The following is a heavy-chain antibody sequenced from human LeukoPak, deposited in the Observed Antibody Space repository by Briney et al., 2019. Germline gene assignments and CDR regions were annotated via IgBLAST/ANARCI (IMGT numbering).Heavy chain of an antibody. CDR3: AKGINYFDY. CDR2: IKQDGSEK. CDR1: GFTFSNSW. D-gene: IGHD2/OR15-2a*01. Sequence: PGGSLRLSCAASGFTFSNSWMSWVRQAPGKGLVWVASIKQDGSEKYYVDSVKGRFTISRDNSKNTLYLQMNSLRAEDTAVYYCAKGINYFDYWGQGTLVTVSS. V-gene: IGHV3-7*01. J-gene: IGHJ4*02.